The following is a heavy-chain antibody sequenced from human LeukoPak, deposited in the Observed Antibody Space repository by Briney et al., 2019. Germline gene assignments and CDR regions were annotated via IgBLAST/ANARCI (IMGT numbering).Heavy chain of an antibody. V-gene: IGHV3-23*01. CDR2: ISGSGGST. CDR3: ARHSIAVAGTFGY. D-gene: IGHD6-19*01. CDR1: GFTFSDYY. Sequence: GGSLRLSCAASGFTFSDYYMSWIRQAPGKGLEWVSAISGSGGSTYYADSVKGRFTISRDNSKNTLYLQMNSLRAEDTAVYYCARHSIAVAGTFGYWGQGTLVTVSS. J-gene: IGHJ4*02.